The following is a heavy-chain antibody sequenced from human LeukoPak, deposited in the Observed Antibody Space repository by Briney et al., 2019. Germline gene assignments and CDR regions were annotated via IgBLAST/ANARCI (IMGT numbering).Heavy chain of an antibody. V-gene: IGHV4-59*07. CDR3: GRAAYDSEVVDYSGSGSYSYYFDY. J-gene: IGHJ4*02. CDR1: GRAISRYY. CDR2: IYYSGST. D-gene: IGHD3-10*01. Sequence: MSSDTLSLTCTLWGRAISRYYWSWIRQPPGKVLKWIGYIYYSGSTNYTPSLKSRVTISVDASTNQFPLKLSSVTAADTAVYYWGRAAYDSEVVDYSGSGSYSYYFDYWGQGTLVTVSS.